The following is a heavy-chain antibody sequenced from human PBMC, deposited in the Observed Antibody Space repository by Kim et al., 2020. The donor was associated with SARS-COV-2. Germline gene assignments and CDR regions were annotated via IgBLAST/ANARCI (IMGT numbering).Heavy chain of an antibody. Sequence: YNPSLKSRLTISLDTSKNQFSRMLSSVTAADTALYYCARRYDYINYRWFDPWGQGILVTVSA. D-gene: IGHD4-4*01. CDR3: ARRYDYINYRWFDP. V-gene: IGHV4-30-4*05. J-gene: IGHJ5*02.